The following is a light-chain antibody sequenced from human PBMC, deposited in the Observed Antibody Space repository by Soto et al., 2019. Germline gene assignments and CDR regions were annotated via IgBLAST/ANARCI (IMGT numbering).Light chain of an antibody. CDR1: NIGNKN. CDR3: QVWDSSTVV. J-gene: IGLJ2*01. CDR2: SDN. Sequence: SYELTQPLSVSVALGQTTRITCGGNNIGNKNVHWYQQRPGQAPVLVIYSDNNRPSGIPERFSGSNSGNTATLTINRAQDGDEADYYCQVWDSSTVVFGGGTKLTVL. V-gene: IGLV3-9*01.